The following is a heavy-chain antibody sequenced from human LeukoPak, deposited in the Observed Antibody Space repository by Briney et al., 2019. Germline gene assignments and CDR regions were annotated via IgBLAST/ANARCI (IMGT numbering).Heavy chain of an antibody. CDR2: INPSGGST. J-gene: IGHJ3*02. Sequence: ASVKVSCKASGYTFTSYYMHWVRLAPGQGLGWMGIINPSGGSTSYAQKFQGRVTMTRDTSTSTVYMELSSLRSEDTAVYYCARAQKPVDQYYDNAFDIWGQGTMVTVSS. CDR1: GYTFTSYY. CDR3: ARAQKPVDQYYDNAFDI. D-gene: IGHD3-22*01. V-gene: IGHV1-46*01.